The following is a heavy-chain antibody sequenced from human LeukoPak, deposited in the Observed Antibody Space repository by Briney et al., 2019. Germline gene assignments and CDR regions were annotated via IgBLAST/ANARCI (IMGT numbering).Heavy chain of an antibody. Sequence: SETLSLTCTVSDGSIGSYYWSWIRQPPGKGLEWIGYIYYTGSTNYNPSLKSRVTISVDTSKNQFSLKPSSVTAADTAVYYCARRTGYYDGFDYWGQGTLVTVSS. CDR1: DGSIGSYY. D-gene: IGHD3/OR15-3a*01. CDR3: ARRTGYYDGFDY. V-gene: IGHV4-59*01. CDR2: IYYTGST. J-gene: IGHJ4*02.